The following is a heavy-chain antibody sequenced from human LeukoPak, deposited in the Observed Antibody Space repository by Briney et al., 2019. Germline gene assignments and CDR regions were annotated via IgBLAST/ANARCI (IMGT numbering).Heavy chain of an antibody. V-gene: IGHV3-48*03. CDR1: GFTFSSYE. Sequence: GGSLRLSCAASGFTFSSYEMNWVRQAPGKGLEWVSYISSSGSTIYYADSVKGRFTISRDNAKSSLYLQMNSLRAEDTAVYYCARAAITMVRGVSDYWGQGTLVTVSS. CDR3: ARAAITMVRGVSDY. CDR2: ISSSGSTI. D-gene: IGHD3-10*01. J-gene: IGHJ4*02.